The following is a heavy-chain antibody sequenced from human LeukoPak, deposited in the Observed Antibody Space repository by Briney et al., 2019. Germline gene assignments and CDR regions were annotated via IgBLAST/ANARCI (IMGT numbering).Heavy chain of an antibody. CDR2: IYYSGST. D-gene: IGHD3-10*01. CDR1: GGSISSYY. V-gene: IGHV4-59*01. J-gene: IGHJ3*02. Sequence: SETLSLTCTVSGGSISSYYWSWIRQPPGKGLEWIGYIYYSGSTNYNPSLKSRVTISGDTSKNQFSLKLSSVTAADTAVYYCARVTYGSGSYLGVFDIWGQGTMVTVSS. CDR3: ARVTYGSGSYLGVFDI.